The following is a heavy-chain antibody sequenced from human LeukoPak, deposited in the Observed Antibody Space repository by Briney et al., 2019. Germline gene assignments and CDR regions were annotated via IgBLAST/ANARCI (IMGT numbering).Heavy chain of an antibody. V-gene: IGHV4-59*01. J-gene: IGHJ4*02. CDR1: GGSISSYY. CDR2: IYYSGST. CDR3: ARHYGSGSYYNLHYFDY. D-gene: IGHD3-10*01. Sequence: SETLSLTCTVSGGSISSYYWSWIRQPPGKGLEWIGYIYYSGSTNYSPSLKSRVTISVDTSKNQFSLKLSSVTAADTAVYYCARHYGSGSYYNLHYFDYWGQGTLVTVSS.